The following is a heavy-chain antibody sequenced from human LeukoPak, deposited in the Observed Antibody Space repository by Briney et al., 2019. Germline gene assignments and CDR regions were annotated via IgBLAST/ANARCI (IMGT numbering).Heavy chain of an antibody. J-gene: IGHJ4*02. CDR3: AKDPKQSGYSSSWYSWGYYFDY. V-gene: IGHV3-23*01. CDR1: GFTFSSYG. Sequence: PGGSLRLSCAASGFTFSSYGMSWVRQAPGKGLEWVSAISGSGGSTYYADSVKGRFTISRDNSKNTLYLQMNSLRAEDTAVYYCAKDPKQSGYSSSWYSWGYYFDYWGQGTLVTVSS. CDR2: ISGSGGST. D-gene: IGHD6-13*01.